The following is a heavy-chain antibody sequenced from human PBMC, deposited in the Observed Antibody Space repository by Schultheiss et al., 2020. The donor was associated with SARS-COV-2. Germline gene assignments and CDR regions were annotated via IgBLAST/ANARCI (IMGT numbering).Heavy chain of an antibody. CDR3: ARRRITAMVDYFDY. D-gene: IGHD5-18*01. Sequence: SETLSLTCTVSGGSISSSSYYWGWIRQPPGKGLEWIGSIYYSGSTYYNPSLKSRVTISVDTSKNQFSLKLSSVTAADTAVYYCARRRITAMVDYFDYWGQGTLVTVSS. CDR1: GGSISSSSYY. J-gene: IGHJ4*02. CDR2: IYYSGST. V-gene: IGHV4-39*01.